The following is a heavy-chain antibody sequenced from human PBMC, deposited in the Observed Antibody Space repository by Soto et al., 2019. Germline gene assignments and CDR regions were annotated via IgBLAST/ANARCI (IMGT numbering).Heavy chain of an antibody. Sequence: QVQLVEAGGGVVQPGRSLRLSCAASGFTFSSYGMHWVRQAPGKGLEWVAVIWYDGSNKYYADSVKGRFTISRDNSKNTLYLQMNSLRAEDTAVYYCARAAAGLYYYYYGMDVWGQGTTVTVSS. CDR1: GFTFSSYG. J-gene: IGHJ6*02. CDR2: IWYDGSNK. CDR3: ARAAAGLYYYYYGMDV. V-gene: IGHV3-33*01. D-gene: IGHD6-13*01.